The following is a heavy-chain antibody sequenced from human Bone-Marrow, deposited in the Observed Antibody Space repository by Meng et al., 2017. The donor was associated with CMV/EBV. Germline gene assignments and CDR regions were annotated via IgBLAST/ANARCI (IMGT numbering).Heavy chain of an antibody. V-gene: IGHV3-74*01. J-gene: IGHJ6*02. CDR1: GFTFSSYW. D-gene: IGHD2-2*02. CDR3: ARDVYCSSTSCYIKGTFYYYYGMDV. Sequence: GRSLRLSCAASGFTFSSYWMHWVRQAPGKGLVWVSRINSDGSSTSYADSVKGRFTISRDNAKNTLYLQMNSLRAEDTAVYYCARDVYCSSTSCYIKGTFYYYYGMDVWGQGTTVTVSS. CDR2: INSDGSST.